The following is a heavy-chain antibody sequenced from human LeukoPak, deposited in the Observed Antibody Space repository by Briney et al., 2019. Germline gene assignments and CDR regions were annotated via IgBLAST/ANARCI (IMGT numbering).Heavy chain of an antibody. CDR1: GGSISSGGYY. Sequence: SGTLSLTCAVSGGSISSGGYYWSWIRQHPGKGLEWIGYIYYSGSTYYNPSLKSRVTISVDTSKNQFSLKLSSVTAADTAVYYCARETSGYCSSTSCSIIDYWGQGTLVTVSS. J-gene: IGHJ4*02. CDR2: IYYSGST. D-gene: IGHD2-2*01. V-gene: IGHV4-31*11. CDR3: ARETSGYCSSTSCSIIDY.